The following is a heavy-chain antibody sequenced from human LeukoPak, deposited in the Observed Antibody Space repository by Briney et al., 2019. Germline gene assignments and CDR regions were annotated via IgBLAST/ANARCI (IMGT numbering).Heavy chain of an antibody. CDR2: ISYDGSNK. V-gene: IGHV3-30*04. CDR1: GFTFSSYA. J-gene: IGHJ5*02. Sequence: GGSLRLSCAASGFTFSSYAMHWVRQAPGKGLEWVAVISYDGSNKYYADSVKGRFTISRDNSKNTLYLQMNSLRAEDTAVYYCARDSITIFGVVIPFDPWGQGTLVTVSS. D-gene: IGHD3-3*01. CDR3: ARDSITIFGVVIPFDP.